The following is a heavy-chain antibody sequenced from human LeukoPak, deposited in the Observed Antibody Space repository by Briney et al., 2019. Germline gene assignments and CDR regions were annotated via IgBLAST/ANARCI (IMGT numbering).Heavy chain of an antibody. CDR3: ARDRQQDVWGSSVVGFDP. CDR1: GFTFSSYS. V-gene: IGHV3-21*01. J-gene: IGHJ5*02. D-gene: IGHD3-16*01. CDR2: ISSSSSYI. Sequence: GGSLRLSCAASGFTFSSYSMNWVRQAPGKGLEWVSSISSSSSYIYYADSVKGRFTISRDNAKNSLYLQMNSLRAEDTAVYYCARDRQQDVWGSSVVGFDPWGQGTLVTVSS.